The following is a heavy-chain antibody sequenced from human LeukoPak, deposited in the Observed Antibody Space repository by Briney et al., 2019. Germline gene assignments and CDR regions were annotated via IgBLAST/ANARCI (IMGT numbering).Heavy chain of an antibody. CDR3: ARGPPSIAARLNY. J-gene: IGHJ4*02. D-gene: IGHD6-6*01. Sequence: ASVKVSCKASGGTFSSYAISWVRQAPGQGLEWMGWINPNSGGTNYAQKFQGRVTMTRDTSISTAYMELSRLRSDDTAVYYCARGPPSIAARLNYWGQGTLVTVSS. CDR1: GGTFSSYA. V-gene: IGHV1-2*02. CDR2: INPNSGGT.